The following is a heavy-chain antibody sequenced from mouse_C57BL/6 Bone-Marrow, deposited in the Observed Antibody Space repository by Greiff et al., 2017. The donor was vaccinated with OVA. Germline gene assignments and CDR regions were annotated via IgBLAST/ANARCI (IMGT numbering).Heavy chain of an antibody. CDR1: GYTFTSYW. J-gene: IGHJ2*01. CDR2: INPSNGGT. V-gene: IGHV1-53*01. CDR3: ARWRVATPSYYFDY. D-gene: IGHD1-1*02. Sequence: VQLQQPGTELVKPGASGYTFTSYWMHWVKQRPGQGLEWIGNINPSNGGTNYNEKFKSKATLTVDKSSSTAYMQLSSLTSEDSAVYYCARWRVATPSYYFDYWGQGTTLTVSS.